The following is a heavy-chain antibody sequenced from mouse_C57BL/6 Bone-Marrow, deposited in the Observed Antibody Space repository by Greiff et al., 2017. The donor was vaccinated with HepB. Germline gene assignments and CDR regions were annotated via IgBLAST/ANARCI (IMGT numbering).Heavy chain of an antibody. CDR1: GFSLSTFGMG. J-gene: IGHJ3*01. Sequence: QVTLKVSGPGILQPSQTLSLTCSFSGFSLSTFGMGVGWIRQPSGKGLEWLAHIWWDDDKYYNPALKSRLTISKDTAKNQVFLKIANVDTADTATYYCARIGPYYYGSSYGFAYWGQGTLVTVSA. CDR2: IWWDDDK. V-gene: IGHV8-8*01. CDR3: ARIGPYYYGSSYGFAY. D-gene: IGHD1-1*01.